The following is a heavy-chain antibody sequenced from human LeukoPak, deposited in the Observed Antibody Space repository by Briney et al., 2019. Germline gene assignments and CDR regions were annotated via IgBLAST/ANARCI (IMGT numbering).Heavy chain of an antibody. Sequence: GGSLRLSCAASGVTVSSTYMSWVRQAPGKVLEWVSVIYGGSSTYNADSVKGRFTISRDNSKNTLFLQMNSLRAEDTAVYYCARASKVEAFDVWGQGTMVTVSS. CDR2: IYGGSST. D-gene: IGHD2-15*01. V-gene: IGHV3-66*01. J-gene: IGHJ3*01. CDR1: GVTVSSTY. CDR3: ARASKVEAFDV.